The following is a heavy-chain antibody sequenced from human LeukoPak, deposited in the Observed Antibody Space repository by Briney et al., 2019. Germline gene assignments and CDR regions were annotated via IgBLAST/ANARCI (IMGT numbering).Heavy chain of an antibody. CDR1: GGSFSDYY. CDR2: INHSGST. J-gene: IGHJ3*02. D-gene: IGHD5-24*01. CDR3: ARRDGYNYLRIPLNAFDI. Sequence: SETLSLTCAVYGGSFSDYYWSWIRQPPGKGLEWIGEINHSGSTNYNPSLKSRVTISVDTSKNQFSLKLSSVTAADTAVYYCARRDGYNYLRIPLNAFDIWGQGTMVTVSS. V-gene: IGHV4-34*01.